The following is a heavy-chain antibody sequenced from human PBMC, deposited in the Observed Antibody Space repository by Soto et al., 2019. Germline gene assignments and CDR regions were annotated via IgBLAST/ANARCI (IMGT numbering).Heavy chain of an antibody. Sequence: SETLSLTCTVSGGSISSGGYYWSWIRQHPGKGLEWIGYIYCSGSTYYNPSLKSRVTISVDTSKNQFSLKLSSVTAADTAVYYCAKAAAGPYFDYWGQGTLVTVSS. V-gene: IGHV4-31*03. J-gene: IGHJ4*02. CDR2: IYCSGST. CDR1: GGSISSGGYY. CDR3: AKAAAGPYFDY. D-gene: IGHD6-13*01.